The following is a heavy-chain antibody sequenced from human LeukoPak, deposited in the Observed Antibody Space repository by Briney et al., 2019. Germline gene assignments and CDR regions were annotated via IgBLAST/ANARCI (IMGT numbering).Heavy chain of an antibody. J-gene: IGHJ6*03. CDR3: ARAGSSSGTYYYYYMDV. Sequence: GSSVKVSCKASGGTFSSYAISWVRQAPGQGLEWMGGINPIFGTANYAQKFQGRVTITTDESTSTAYMELSSLRSEDTAVYYCARAGSSSGTYYYYYMDVWGKGTTVTVSS. D-gene: IGHD6-6*01. V-gene: IGHV1-69*05. CDR1: GGTFSSYA. CDR2: INPIFGTA.